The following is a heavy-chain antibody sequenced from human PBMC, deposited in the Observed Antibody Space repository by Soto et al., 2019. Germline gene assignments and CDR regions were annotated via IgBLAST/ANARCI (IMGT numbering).Heavy chain of an antibody. V-gene: IGHV4-59*12. Sequence: SETLSLTCTVSGGSLTSYYWSWIRQPPGKGLEWIGFVYYTGIARYNPSLKSRVTISVDLSKNQFSLKLSSVTAADTAVYYCARGSIVVVPVTMGFDYWGQGTLVTVSS. CDR2: VYYTGIA. CDR3: ARGSIVVVPVTMGFDY. J-gene: IGHJ4*02. D-gene: IGHD2-2*01. CDR1: GGSLTSYY.